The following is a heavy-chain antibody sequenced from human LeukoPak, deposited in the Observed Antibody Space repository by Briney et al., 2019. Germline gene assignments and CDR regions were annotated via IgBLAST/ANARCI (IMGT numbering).Heavy chain of an antibody. CDR3: AREDCSGGSCFLDY. V-gene: IGHV3-48*03. CDR2: ISSSATTI. CDR1: GITFSSYE. D-gene: IGHD2-15*01. J-gene: IGHJ4*02. Sequence: QPGVSLRLSCAVSGITFSSYEMSWVRQAPGKGLEWVSYISSSATTIYYADFVKGRFTSSRDNAKNSLYLQMNSLRAEDTAVDYCAREDCSGGSCFLDYWGQGTLVTVSS.